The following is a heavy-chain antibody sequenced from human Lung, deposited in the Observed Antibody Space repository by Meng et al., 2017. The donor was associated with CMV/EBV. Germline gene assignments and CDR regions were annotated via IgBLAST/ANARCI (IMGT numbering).Heavy chain of an antibody. CDR2: IKEDGSEK. CDR3: ARGRFAFDF. D-gene: IGHD3-16*01. J-gene: IGHJ4*02. CDR1: RFTFGTYW. V-gene: IGHV3-7*01. Sequence: SCAASRFTFGTYWMTWVRQAPGKGLEWVATIKEDGSEKYYVDSVKGRFAISRDNAQNSLYPQMDSLRAEDTAVYYCARGRFAFDFLGQGTLVTVSS.